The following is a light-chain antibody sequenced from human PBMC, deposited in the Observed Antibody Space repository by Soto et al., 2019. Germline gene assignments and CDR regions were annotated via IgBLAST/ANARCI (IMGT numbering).Light chain of an antibody. V-gene: IGKV3-20*01. J-gene: IGKJ1*01. Sequence: EIVITQSPATLSLSPGERATLSCRASQTVRNNYLAWYQQKPGQAPRLLIYDASSRATGIPDRFSGSGSGTDCTLAVSRLEPEDFQVYYCQQYGSSPRTFGQGTKVDIK. CDR2: DAS. CDR3: QQYGSSPRT. CDR1: QTVRNNY.